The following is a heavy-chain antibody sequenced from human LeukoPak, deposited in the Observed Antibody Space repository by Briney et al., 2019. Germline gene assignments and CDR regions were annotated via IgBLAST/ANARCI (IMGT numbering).Heavy chain of an antibody. D-gene: IGHD1-7*01. V-gene: IGHV4-59*02. CDR3: ARDNWNYGSSMDV. Sequence: SETLSLTCTVSGGSVTSYYWSWIRQPPGKGLEWIGYIYYSGSTNYNPSLKSRVTISADTSTNQFSLKLSSVTAADTAVYYCARDNWNYGSSMDVWGQGTTVTVSS. CDR1: GGSVTSYY. J-gene: IGHJ6*02. CDR2: IYYSGST.